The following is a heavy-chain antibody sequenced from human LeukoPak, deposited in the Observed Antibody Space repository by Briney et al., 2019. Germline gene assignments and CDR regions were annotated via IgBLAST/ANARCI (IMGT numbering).Heavy chain of an antibody. CDR2: ISGYSGNT. CDR1: GYTFTTYG. D-gene: IGHD1-26*01. J-gene: IGHJ4*02. Sequence: GASVKVSCKASGYTFTTYGISWVRQAPEQGLEWVGWISGYSGNTDYAQKFQDRVTMTTDTSTSTAYMELRSLSSDDTAVYYCARDYRGSYYFYWGQGTLVTVSS. V-gene: IGHV1-18*01. CDR3: ARDYRGSYYFY.